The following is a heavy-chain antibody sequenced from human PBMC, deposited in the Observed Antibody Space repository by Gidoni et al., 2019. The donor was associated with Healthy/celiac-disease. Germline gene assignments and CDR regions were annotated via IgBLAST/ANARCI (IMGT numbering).Heavy chain of an antibody. V-gene: IGHV3-9*01. J-gene: IGHJ4*02. CDR2: ISWNSGSI. D-gene: IGHD4-17*01. CDR1: GFTFDDYA. CDR3: AKERDYGDYHGQFDY. Sequence: EVQLVESGGGLVQPGRSLRLSCAASGFTFDDYAMHCVRQAPGKGLEWVSGISWNSGSIGYADSVKGRFTISRDNAKNSLYLQMNSLRAEDTALYYCAKERDYGDYHGQFDYWGQGTLVTVSS.